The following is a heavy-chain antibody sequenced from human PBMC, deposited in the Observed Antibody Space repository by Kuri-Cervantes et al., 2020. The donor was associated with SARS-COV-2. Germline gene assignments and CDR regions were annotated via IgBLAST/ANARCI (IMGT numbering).Heavy chain of an antibody. D-gene: IGHD1-26*01. Sequence: SGPTLVKPTQTLTLTCTVSGFSLSTSGMYENWIRQPPGKALEWLARIGWDVETSRSTSLKTRLTISKDTSKNQVVRTMTNLDPVDTGTYYGARSIGPSGGFDYWGQGTLVTVSS. CDR3: ARSIGPSGGFDY. J-gene: IGHJ4*02. CDR1: GFSLSTSGMY. V-gene: IGHV2-70*11. CDR2: IGWDVET.